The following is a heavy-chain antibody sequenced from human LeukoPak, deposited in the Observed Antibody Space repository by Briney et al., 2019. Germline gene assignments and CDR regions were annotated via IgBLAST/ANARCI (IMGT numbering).Heavy chain of an antibody. J-gene: IGHJ4*02. CDR1: GFSLSTSGVG. V-gene: IGHV2-5*02. D-gene: IGHD3-22*01. CDR2: IYWDDEK. CDR3: AHRTVYSINSGWSY. Sequence: KESGPTLVKPTQILTLTCTFSGFSLSTSGVGVGWIRQPPGKALEWLALIYWDDEKRFSPSLSSRLSITKDTSKNQVVLTLTHMDPVDTATYYCAHRTVYSINSGWSYLGQGTLVTVSS.